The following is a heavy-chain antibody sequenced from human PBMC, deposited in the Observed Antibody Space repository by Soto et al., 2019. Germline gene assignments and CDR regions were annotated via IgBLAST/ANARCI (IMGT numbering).Heavy chain of an antibody. Sequence: QVQLVQSGAEVKKPGASVKVSCKAYGYTFTSYDINWVRQATGQGLEWMGWMNPNSGNTGYAQKFQGRVTMTRNTSISTAYIELSSLRSEDTAVYYCARGPGYYYDSSGYYYYYWGQGTLVTVSS. CDR2: MNPNSGNT. D-gene: IGHD3-22*01. CDR1: GYTFTSYD. V-gene: IGHV1-8*01. J-gene: IGHJ4*02. CDR3: ARGPGYYYDSSGYYYYY.